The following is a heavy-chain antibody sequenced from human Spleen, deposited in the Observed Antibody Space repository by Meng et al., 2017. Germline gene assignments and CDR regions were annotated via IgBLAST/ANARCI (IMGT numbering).Heavy chain of an antibody. V-gene: IGHV4-34*01. Sequence: QGQLKQGGAGLLKPSETLSLTCVVSGGSFSDYYWSWIRQPPGKGLEWIGEINHSGSTNYNPSLESRATISVDTSQNNLSLKLSSVTAADSAVYYCARGPTTMAHDFDYWGQGALVTVS. J-gene: IGHJ4*02. CDR3: ARGPTTMAHDFDY. CDR2: INHSGST. CDR1: GGSFSDYY. D-gene: IGHD4-11*01.